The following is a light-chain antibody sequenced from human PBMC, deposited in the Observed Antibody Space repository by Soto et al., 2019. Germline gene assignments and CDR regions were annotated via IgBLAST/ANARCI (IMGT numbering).Light chain of an antibody. CDR3: QQPHDWPLT. J-gene: IGKJ4*01. CDR2: GAS. CDR1: QSVNSN. V-gene: IGKV3-15*01. Sequence: EKVMTQSPAALSVSPGERATLSCRASQSVNSNLAGYQRKPGQAPSRLLYGASTRATGIPARFSGSASGTEVTPTVRSQQPEDSAVSYCQQPHDWPLTFGGGTKVEIK.